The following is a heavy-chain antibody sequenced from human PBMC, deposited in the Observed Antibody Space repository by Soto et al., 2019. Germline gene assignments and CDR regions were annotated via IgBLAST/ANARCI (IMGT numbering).Heavy chain of an antibody. Sequence: EVHLVETGGGLIQPGGSLRLSCAASGLSVSSSDMSWVRQAPGKGLEWVSVIYSGGSTHDADSVKGRFTISRDNSKNTVHLQMNSLRVDDTALYFCSTSSRNEYHFAMDAWGQGTTVIVSS. V-gene: IGHV3-53*02. CDR2: IYSGGST. J-gene: IGHJ6*02. CDR3: STSSRNEYHFAMDA. D-gene: IGHD6-6*01. CDR1: GLSVSSSD.